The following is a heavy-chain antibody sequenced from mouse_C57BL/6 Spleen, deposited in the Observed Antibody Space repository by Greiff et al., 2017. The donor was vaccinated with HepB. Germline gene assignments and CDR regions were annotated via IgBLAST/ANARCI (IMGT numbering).Heavy chain of an antibody. D-gene: IGHD1-1*01. CDR1: GYAFTNYL. Sequence: QVQLQQSGAELVRPGTSVKVSCKASGYAFTNYLIEWVKQMPGQGLEWIGVINPGSGGTNYNEKFKGKATLTADKSSSTAYMQLSSLTSEDSAVYFCARGVYDSGYRYFDVWGTGTTVTVSS. J-gene: IGHJ1*03. CDR2: INPGSGGT. CDR3: ARGVYDSGYRYFDV. V-gene: IGHV1-54*01.